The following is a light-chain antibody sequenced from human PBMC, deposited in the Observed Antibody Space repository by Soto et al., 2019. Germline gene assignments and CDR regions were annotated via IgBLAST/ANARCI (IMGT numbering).Light chain of an antibody. Sequence: QSALTKPRSVSGSPGQSVTISCTGTSNDVGGYNYVSWYQHYPDKAPKLMIYDVSKRPSRVPDRFSGSKSGNTASLTIAGLQAEDEADYYCTSYAGTNSYVFGTGTKVTVL. V-gene: IGLV2-11*01. CDR2: DVS. CDR3: TSYAGTNSYV. CDR1: SNDVGGYNY. J-gene: IGLJ1*01.